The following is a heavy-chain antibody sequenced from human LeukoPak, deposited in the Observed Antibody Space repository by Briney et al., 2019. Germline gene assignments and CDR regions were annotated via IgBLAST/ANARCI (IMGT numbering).Heavy chain of an antibody. CDR2: ISSSSSYI. V-gene: IGHV3-21*01. CDR3: ARDSRPTRRDGFCGWFDP. CDR1: GFTFSSYS. J-gene: IGHJ5*02. Sequence: PGGSLRLSCAASGFTFSSYSMNWVRQAPGKGLEWVSSISSSSSYIYYADSVKGRFTISRDNAKNSLYLQMNSLRAEDTAVYYCARDSRPTRRDGFCGWFDPWGQGTLVTVSS. D-gene: IGHD5-24*01.